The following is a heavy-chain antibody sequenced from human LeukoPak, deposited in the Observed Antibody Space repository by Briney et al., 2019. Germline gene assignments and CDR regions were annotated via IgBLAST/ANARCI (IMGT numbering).Heavy chain of an antibody. CDR3: ARKHYGSGSYQFDY. CDR2: INGDGSGT. CDR1: GFTFSGYW. J-gene: IGHJ4*02. Sequence: PGGSLRLSCAASGFTFSGYWMHWVRQAPGKGLVWVSRINGDGSGTTYADPVEGRFTISRDNAKNTLYLQMNSLRAEDTAVYYCARKHYGSGSYQFDYWGQGTLVTVSS. V-gene: IGHV3-74*01. D-gene: IGHD3-10*01.